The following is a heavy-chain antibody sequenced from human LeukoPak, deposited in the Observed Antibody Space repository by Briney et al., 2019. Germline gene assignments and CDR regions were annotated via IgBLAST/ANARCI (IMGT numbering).Heavy chain of an antibody. V-gene: IGHV4-59*01. J-gene: IGHJ4*02. CDR1: GGSISSYY. Sequence: SETLSLTCTVSGGSISSYYWSWIRQPPGKGLEWIGYIYYSGSTNYNPSLKSRVTISVDTSKNQFSLKLSSVTAADTAVYYCARGSYYYDSTGYYPDYWGQGTLVTVSS. CDR2: IYYSGST. CDR3: ARGSYYYDSTGYYPDY. D-gene: IGHD3-22*01.